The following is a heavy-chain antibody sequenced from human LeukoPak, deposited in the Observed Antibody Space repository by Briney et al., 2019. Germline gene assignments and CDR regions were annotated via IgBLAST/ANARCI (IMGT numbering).Heavy chain of an antibody. V-gene: IGHV1-24*01. Sequence: ASVTVSCKVSGYTLTELSMHWVRQAPGKGLEWMGGFDPEDGETIYAQKFQGRVTMTEDTSTDTAYMELSSLRSEDTAVYYCATDGYGIAAGRPRYYYYGMDVWGQGTTVTVSS. CDR3: ATDGYGIAAGRPRYYYYGMDV. CDR2: FDPEDGET. J-gene: IGHJ6*02. D-gene: IGHD6-13*01. CDR1: GYTLTELS.